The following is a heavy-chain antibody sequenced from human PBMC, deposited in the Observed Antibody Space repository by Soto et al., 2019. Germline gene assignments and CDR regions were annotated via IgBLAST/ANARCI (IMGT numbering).Heavy chain of an antibody. J-gene: IGHJ5*02. V-gene: IGHV1-18*01. CDR2: ISAYNGNT. Sequence: QVQLVQSGAEVKKPGASVKVSCKASGYTFTSYGISWVRQASGQGLEWMGWISAYNGNTKYAQKLQGRVTMTTDTSTATAYMELTSLRSDDTAVYYWARDEAYKGNDGGWFDPWGQGTLVTVSS. CDR3: ARDEAYKGNDGGWFDP. D-gene: IGHD1-20*01. CDR1: GYTFTSYG.